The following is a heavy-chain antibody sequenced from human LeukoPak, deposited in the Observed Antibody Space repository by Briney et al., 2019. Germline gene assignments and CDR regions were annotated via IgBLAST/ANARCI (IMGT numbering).Heavy chain of an antibody. Sequence: GGSLRLSCAASGFTFSSYAMSWVRQAPGKGLEWVSTISGTGSNTYYADSVKGRFTISRDNSKNTLYLQMNSLRAEDTAVYYCAKDSETNYDFWSGYYTGIGYFQHWGQGTLVTVSS. CDR3: AKDSETNYDFWSGYYTGIGYFQH. V-gene: IGHV3-23*01. J-gene: IGHJ1*01. D-gene: IGHD3-3*01. CDR2: ISGTGSNT. CDR1: GFTFSSYA.